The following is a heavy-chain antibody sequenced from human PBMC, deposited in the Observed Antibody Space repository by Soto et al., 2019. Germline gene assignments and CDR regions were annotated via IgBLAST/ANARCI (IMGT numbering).Heavy chain of an antibody. CDR1: GGSISSSSYY. V-gene: IGHV4-39*01. CDR3: ARQSKGATDY. J-gene: IGHJ4*02. Sequence: SETLSLTCTVSGGSISSSSYYWGWIRQPPGKGLEWIGSIYYSGSTYYNPSLKSRVTISVDTSKNQFSLKLSSVTAADTAVYYCARQSKGATDYWGQGTLVTVSS. D-gene: IGHD1-26*01. CDR2: IYYSGST.